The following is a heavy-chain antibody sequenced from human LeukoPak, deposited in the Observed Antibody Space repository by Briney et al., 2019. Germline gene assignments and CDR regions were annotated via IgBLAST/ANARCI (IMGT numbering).Heavy chain of an antibody. D-gene: IGHD3/OR15-3a*01. Sequence: GGSLRLSCEASGFTFSSYAMHWVRQAPGKGLEWVAVISYDGSNKYYADSVKGRFTISRDNSKNTLYLQMNSLRAEDTAVYYCARDGLVVSFDYWGQGTLVTVSS. CDR2: ISYDGSNK. V-gene: IGHV3-30-3*01. CDR3: ARDGLVVSFDY. CDR1: GFTFSSYA. J-gene: IGHJ4*02.